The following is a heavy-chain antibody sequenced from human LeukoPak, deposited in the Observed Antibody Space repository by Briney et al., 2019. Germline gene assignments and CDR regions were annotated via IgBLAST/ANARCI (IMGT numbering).Heavy chain of an antibody. V-gene: IGHV4-59*01. J-gene: IGHJ4*02. CDR2: IYYSGSA. D-gene: IGHD3-3*01. CDR3: ARAGIWSGYYTFDY. Sequence: SETLSLTCIVSGGSINRLYWSWVRQPPGKGLEWLGNIYYSGSANYNPSLKSRVTISVDTSKNQFSLKLTSVTAADTAVYYCARAGIWSGYYTFDYWGQGTLVTVSS. CDR1: GGSINRLY.